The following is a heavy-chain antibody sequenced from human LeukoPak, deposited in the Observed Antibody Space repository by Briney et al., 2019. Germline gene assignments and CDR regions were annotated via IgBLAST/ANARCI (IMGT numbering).Heavy chain of an antibody. Sequence: PSETLSLTCAVYGGSFSGYYWSWIRQPPAKGLEWIGSSYYSGSTYYNPSLKSRVTISVDTSKNQFSLKLSSVTAADPAVYYCARGGYDILTGYVAFDIWGQGTMVTVSS. CDR3: ARGGYDILTGYVAFDI. V-gene: IGHV4-34*01. D-gene: IGHD3-9*01. J-gene: IGHJ3*02. CDR2: SYYSGST. CDR1: GGSFSGYY.